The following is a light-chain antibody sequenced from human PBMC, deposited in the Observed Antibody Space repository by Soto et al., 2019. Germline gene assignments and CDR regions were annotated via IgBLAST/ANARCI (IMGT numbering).Light chain of an antibody. J-gene: IGKJ1*01. Sequence: IGMSQSLATLSVSQGERATLSCRASQSVSSNLAWYQQKPGQAPRLLIYGASTRATGIPARFSGSGSGTEFTLTISSLQSEDFAVYYCQQYNNWPPWTFGQGTKVDIK. CDR1: QSVSSN. CDR2: GAS. V-gene: IGKV3-15*01. CDR3: QQYNNWPPWT.